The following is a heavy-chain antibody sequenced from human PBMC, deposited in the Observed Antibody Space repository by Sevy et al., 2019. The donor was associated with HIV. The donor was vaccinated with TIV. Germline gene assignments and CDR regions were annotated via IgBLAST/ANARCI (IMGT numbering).Heavy chain of an antibody. CDR2: ISYDGINK. J-gene: IGHJ1*01. CDR3: AFERLFSNVAEYFQN. V-gene: IGHV3-30*19. Sequence: GGSLRLSCTASGFAFSTYGMHWVRQAPGKGLEWVATISYDGINKYYADSVKGRFTISRDNSKKSLYLHMNSLRPEDTAVYYCAFERLFSNVAEYFQNWGQGTLVTVSS. CDR1: GFAFSTYG. D-gene: IGHD4-4*01.